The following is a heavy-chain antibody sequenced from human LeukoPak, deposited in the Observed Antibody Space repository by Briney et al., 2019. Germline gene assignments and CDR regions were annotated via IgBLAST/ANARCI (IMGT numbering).Heavy chain of an antibody. J-gene: IGHJ4*02. CDR2: ISSSGSTI. D-gene: IGHD3-22*01. CDR3: ARAERVAYYDSSGYYPFDY. V-gene: IGHV3-11*01. Sequence: GGSLRLSCAASGSTFSDYYMSWIRQAPGKGLEWVSYISSSGSTIYYADSVKGRFTISRDNAKNSLYLQMNSLRAEDTAVYYCARAERVAYYDSSGYYPFDYWGQGTLVTVSS. CDR1: GSTFSDYY.